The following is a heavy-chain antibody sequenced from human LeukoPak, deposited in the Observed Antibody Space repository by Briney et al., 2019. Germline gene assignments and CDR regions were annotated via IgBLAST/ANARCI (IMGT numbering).Heavy chain of an antibody. V-gene: IGHV4-38-2*02. D-gene: IGHD3-10*01. Sequence: SETLSLTCTVSGYSISSGYYWGWIRQPPGKGLEWIGSIYHSGSTYYNPSLKSRVTISVDTSKNQFSLKLSSVTAADTAVYYCARLQPNRAALLWFGGHWAPWGQGTLVTVSS. CDR3: ARLQPNRAALLWFGGHWAP. J-gene: IGHJ5*02. CDR2: IYHSGST. CDR1: GYSISSGYY.